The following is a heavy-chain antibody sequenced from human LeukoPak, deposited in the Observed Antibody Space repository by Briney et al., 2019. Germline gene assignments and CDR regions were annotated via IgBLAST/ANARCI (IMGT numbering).Heavy chain of an antibody. J-gene: IGHJ4*02. CDR3: AKETSSSFDY. Sequence: GGSLRLSCAASGFTFSSYAMNWVRQAPGKGLAWVSGMSNSGGSTYYADSVKGRFHISRDNSKNTLYLQMNSLRAEDTAVYYCAKETSSSFDYWGQGTLVSVSS. V-gene: IGHV3-23*01. CDR1: GFTFSSYA. CDR2: MSNSGGST. D-gene: IGHD6-6*01.